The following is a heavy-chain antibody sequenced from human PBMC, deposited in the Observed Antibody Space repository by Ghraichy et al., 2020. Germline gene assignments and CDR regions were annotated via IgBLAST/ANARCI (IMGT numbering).Heavy chain of an antibody. CDR2: IYTTGST. V-gene: IGHV4-4*07. Sequence: SQTLSLTCTVSGGSISSYYWSWIRQPAGKGLEWIGHIYTTGSTNYNPSLKSRVTMSVDTSKNQFSLKLSSVTAADTAVYYCARDERYYDSSGYSIWFDPCGQGTLVTVSS. D-gene: IGHD3-22*01. CDR3: ARDERYYDSSGYSIWFDP. J-gene: IGHJ5*02. CDR1: GGSISSYY.